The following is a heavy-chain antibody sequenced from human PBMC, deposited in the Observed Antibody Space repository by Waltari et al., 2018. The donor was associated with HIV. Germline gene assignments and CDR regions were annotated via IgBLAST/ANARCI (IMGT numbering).Heavy chain of an antibody. V-gene: IGHV3-7*01. Sequence: EVQLVESGGDLVQPGGSLRLSCAASGCRFSDYWMTWVRQAPGKGLEWVANINQDGSEVYYMDSVKGRFTISRDNAKNSLYLQMNNLRAEDTAVYFCARESGERYNIGENWVDSWGQGTLVTVAS. J-gene: IGHJ5*01. D-gene: IGHD1-20*01. CDR1: GCRFSDYW. CDR2: INQDGSEV. CDR3: ARESGERYNIGENWVDS.